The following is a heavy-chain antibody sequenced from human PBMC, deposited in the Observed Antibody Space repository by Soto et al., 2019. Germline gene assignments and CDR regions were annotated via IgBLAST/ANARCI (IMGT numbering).Heavy chain of an antibody. Sequence: PGGSLRLSCAASGFTFSGSVMYWVRQTSGKGLEWVGRIRSKADSYATAYAASVKGRFTISRDDSKNTVYLQMNSLKTEDTAVYYCCGNIGYAFDIWGQGTMVTVSS. CDR2: IRSKADSYAT. J-gene: IGHJ3*02. D-gene: IGHD1-26*01. CDR3: CGNIGYAFDI. V-gene: IGHV3-73*01. CDR1: GFTFSGSV.